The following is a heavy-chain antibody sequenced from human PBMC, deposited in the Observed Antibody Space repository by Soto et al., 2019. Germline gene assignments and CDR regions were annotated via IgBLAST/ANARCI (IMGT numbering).Heavy chain of an antibody. CDR1: GFTFSSYS. CDR3: ARDGVGYRGYYYYYYMDV. V-gene: IGHV3-48*02. CDR2: ISSSSSTI. Sequence: GGSLRLSCPASGFTFSSYSMNWVRQAPGKGLEWVSYISSSSSTIYYADSVKGRFTISRDNAKNSLYLQMNSLRDEDTAVYYCARDGVGYRGYYYYYYMDVWGKGTTVTVSS. D-gene: IGHD6-13*01. J-gene: IGHJ6*03.